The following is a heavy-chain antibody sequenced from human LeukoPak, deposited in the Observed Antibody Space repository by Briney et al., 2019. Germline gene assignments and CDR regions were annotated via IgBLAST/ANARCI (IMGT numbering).Heavy chain of an antibody. V-gene: IGHV1-69*05. J-gene: IGHJ4*02. Sequence: SVKVSCKASGGTFSSYAISWVRQAPGQGLEWMGGIIPIYGTANYAQKFQGRVTITTDESTSTAYMELSSLRSEDTAVYYCARGVVVPAAMGADYXXQGTLVTXSS. CDR1: GGTFSSYA. D-gene: IGHD2-2*01. CDR3: ARGVVVPAAMGADY. CDR2: IIPIYGTA.